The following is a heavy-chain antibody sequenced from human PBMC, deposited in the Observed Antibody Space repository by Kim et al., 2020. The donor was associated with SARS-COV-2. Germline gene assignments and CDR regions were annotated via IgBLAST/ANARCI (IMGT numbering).Heavy chain of an antibody. CDR3: ARQYYDFWTGYSPYYYGMDV. CDR1: GGSISSSSYY. J-gene: IGHJ6*02. CDR2: IYYSGST. V-gene: IGHV4-39*01. Sequence: SETLSLTCTVSGGSISSSSYYWGWIRQPPGKGLEWIGSIYYSGSTYYNPSLKSRVTISVDTSKNQFSLKLSSVTAADTAVYYCARQYYDFWTGYSPYYYGMDVWGQGTTVTVSS. D-gene: IGHD3-3*01.